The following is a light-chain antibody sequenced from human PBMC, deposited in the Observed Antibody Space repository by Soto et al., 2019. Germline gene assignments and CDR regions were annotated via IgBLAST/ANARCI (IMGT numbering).Light chain of an antibody. Sequence: DIQMTQSPSTLSASVGNRVTITFRASQSISRWLAWYQQKPGQAPKLLIHDASTLESGVPSRFSGSGSGTEFILTIRSLQPDDFATYYCQQYNSYRTFGQGTKVDIK. CDR1: QSISRW. CDR3: QQYNSYRT. J-gene: IGKJ1*01. V-gene: IGKV1-5*01. CDR2: DAS.